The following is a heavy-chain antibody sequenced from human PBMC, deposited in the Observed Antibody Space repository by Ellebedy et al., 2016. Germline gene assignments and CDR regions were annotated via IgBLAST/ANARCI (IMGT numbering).Heavy chain of an antibody. D-gene: IGHD2-2*01. J-gene: IGHJ2*01. CDR2: IYYSGST. CDR3: ARGRGYCSSTSCSRYFDL. Sequence: GSLRLXCTVSGGSISSSSYYWGWIRQPPGKGLEWIGSIYYSGSTYYNPSLKSRVTISVDTSKNQFSLKLSSVTAADTAVYYCARGRGYCSSTSCSRYFDLWGRGTLVTVSS. V-gene: IGHV4-39*07. CDR1: GGSISSSSYY.